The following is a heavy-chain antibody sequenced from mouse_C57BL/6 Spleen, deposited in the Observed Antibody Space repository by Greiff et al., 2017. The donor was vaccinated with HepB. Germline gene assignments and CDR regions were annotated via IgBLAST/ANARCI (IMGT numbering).Heavy chain of an antibody. CDR1: GYTFTSYT. CDR2: INTSSGYT. Sequence: VKLQESGAELARPGASVKMSCKASGYTFTSYTMHWVKQRPGQGLEWIGYINTSSGYTKYNQKFKDKATLTADKSSSTAYMQLSSLTSEDSAVYYCARLDTTGAYWGQGTLVTVSA. V-gene: IGHV1-4*01. CDR3: ARLDTTGAY. J-gene: IGHJ3*01. D-gene: IGHD1-1*01.